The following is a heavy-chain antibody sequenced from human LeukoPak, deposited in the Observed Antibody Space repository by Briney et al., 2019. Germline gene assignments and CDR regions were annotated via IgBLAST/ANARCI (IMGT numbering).Heavy chain of an antibody. CDR1: GGSFSGYY. J-gene: IGHJ5*02. V-gene: IGHV4-34*01. Sequence: SETLSLTCAVYGGSFSGYYWSWIRQPPGKGLEWIGEINHSGSTNYNPSLKSRVTISVDTSNNQFSLKLSSVTAADTAIYYCARGYDFWSGLVGGWFDPWGQGTLVTVSS. D-gene: IGHD3-3*01. CDR3: ARGYDFWSGLVGGWFDP. CDR2: INHSGST.